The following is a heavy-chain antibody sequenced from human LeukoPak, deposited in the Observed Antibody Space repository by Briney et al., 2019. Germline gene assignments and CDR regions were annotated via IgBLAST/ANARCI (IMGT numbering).Heavy chain of an antibody. Sequence: ASVKVSCKASGYTFTGYYMHWVRQAPGQGLEWMGWINPNSGGTNYAQKFQGRVTMTRDTSISTAYMELSRPRSDDTAVYYCARDRDSYGNGLDYWGQGTLVTVSS. V-gene: IGHV1-2*02. CDR1: GYTFTGYY. CDR3: ARDRDSYGNGLDY. J-gene: IGHJ4*02. CDR2: INPNSGGT. D-gene: IGHD5-18*01.